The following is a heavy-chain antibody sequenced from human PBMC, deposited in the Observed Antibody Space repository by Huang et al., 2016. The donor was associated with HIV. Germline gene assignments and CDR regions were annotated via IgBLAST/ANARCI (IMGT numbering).Heavy chain of an antibody. Sequence: EVELAESGGGSVRPGQSLRLSCVGSGFIFSDYWMHWVRQIPGKGLMWVARIERDGSSPSYADSVKGRFTIYRDNARNTVYLQMSSLRVDDTAVYYCVRAREKGYDFWSGYRYWGQGAQVTVSS. CDR1: GFIFSDYW. D-gene: IGHD3-3*01. CDR2: IERDGSSP. CDR3: VRAREKGYDFWSGYRY. J-gene: IGHJ4*01. V-gene: IGHV3-74*02.